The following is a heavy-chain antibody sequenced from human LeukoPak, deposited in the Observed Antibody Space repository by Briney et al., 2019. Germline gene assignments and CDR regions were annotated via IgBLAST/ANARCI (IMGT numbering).Heavy chain of an antibody. CDR2: IIPFFGTA. Sequence: SVKVSCKASGGTFSTYAITWVRQAPGQGLEWMGKIIPFFGTANYAQKFQGRVTTTTDESTSTAYMELSSLRSDDTAVYYCARRETLGYCTGGSCYSAFDIWGQGTMVTVSS. CDR3: ARRETLGYCTGGSCYSAFDI. CDR1: GGTFSTYA. D-gene: IGHD2-15*01. V-gene: IGHV1-69*05. J-gene: IGHJ3*02.